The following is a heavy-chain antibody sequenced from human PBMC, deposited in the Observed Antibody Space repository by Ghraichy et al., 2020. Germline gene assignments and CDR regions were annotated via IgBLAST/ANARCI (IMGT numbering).Heavy chain of an antibody. CDR2: ISSSSSYI. Sequence: GGSLRLSCAASGFTFSSYSMNWVRQAPGKGLEWVSSISSSSSYIYYADSVKGRFTISRDNAKNSLYLQMNSLRAEDTAVYYCARGESGNPSNVDYWGQGTLVTVSS. V-gene: IGHV3-21*01. CDR1: GFTFSSYS. CDR3: ARGESGNPSNVDY. D-gene: IGHD4-23*01. J-gene: IGHJ4*02.